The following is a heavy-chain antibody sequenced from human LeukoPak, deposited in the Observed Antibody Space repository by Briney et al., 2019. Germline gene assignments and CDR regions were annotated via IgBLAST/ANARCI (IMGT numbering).Heavy chain of an antibody. J-gene: IGHJ4*02. CDR1: GFTVSSNY. CDR3: ARDPPGRPYSSSSYG. CDR2: IYSGGST. V-gene: IGHV3-53*01. Sequence: GGSLRLSCAASGFTVSSNYMSWVRQAPGKGLEWVSVIYSGGSTYYADSVKGRFTISRDNSKNTLYLQMNSLRAEDTAVYYCARDPPGRPYSSSSYGWGQGTLVTVSS. D-gene: IGHD6-6*01.